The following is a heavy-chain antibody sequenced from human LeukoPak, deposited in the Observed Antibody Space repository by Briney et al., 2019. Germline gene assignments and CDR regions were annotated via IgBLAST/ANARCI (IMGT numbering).Heavy chain of an antibody. J-gene: IGHJ5*02. CDR2: IYYSGST. Sequence: PSETLSLTCTVPGVSISSYYWSWIRQPPGKGLEWVGYIYYSGSTNYNPSLKSGRTISVETSTNHFLQQLSSSTAADAAAYYYARAPRSGAYWFDPWGQGTLVTVSS. CDR3: ARAPRSGAYWFDP. CDR1: GVSISSYY. V-gene: IGHV4-59*01. D-gene: IGHD3-3*01.